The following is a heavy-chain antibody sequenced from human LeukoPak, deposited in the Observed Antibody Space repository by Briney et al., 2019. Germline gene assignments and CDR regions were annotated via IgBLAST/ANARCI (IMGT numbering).Heavy chain of an antibody. V-gene: IGHV3-48*04. D-gene: IGHD2-15*01. CDR1: GFTFRSYW. CDR3: ARDVGYCSGGSCSGGYFDY. J-gene: IGHJ4*02. CDR2: ISSSGSTI. Sequence: GGSLRLSCTASGFTFRSYWMSWIRQAPGKGLEWVSYISSSGSTIYYADSVKGRFTISRDNAKNSLYLQMNSLRAEDTAVYYCARDVGYCSGGSCSGGYFDYWGQGTLVTVSS.